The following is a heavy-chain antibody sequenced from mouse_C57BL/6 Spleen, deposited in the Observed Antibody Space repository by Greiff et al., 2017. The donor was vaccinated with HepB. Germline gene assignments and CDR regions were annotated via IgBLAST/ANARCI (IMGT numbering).Heavy chain of an antibody. D-gene: IGHD4-1*02. CDR1: GYAFSSYW. Sequence: VHLVESGAELVKPGASVKISCKASGYAFSSYWMNWVKQRPGKGLEWIGQIYPGDGDTNYNGKFKGKATLTADKSSSTAYMQLSSLTSEDSAVYFCAINWDGDFDYWGQGTTLTVSS. CDR3: AINWDGDFDY. CDR2: IYPGDGDT. V-gene: IGHV1-80*01. J-gene: IGHJ2*01.